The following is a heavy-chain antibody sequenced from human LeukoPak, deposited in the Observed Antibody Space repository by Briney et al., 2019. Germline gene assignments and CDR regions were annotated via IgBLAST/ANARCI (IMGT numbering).Heavy chain of an antibody. Sequence: PGGSLRLSCAASGLTFSSYAMHWVRQAPGKGLEWVAVISYDGSNKYYADSVKGRFTISRDNSKNTLYLQMNSLRAEDTAVYYCARAPTVSQGDYWGQGTLVTVSS. CDR3: ARAPTVSQGDY. J-gene: IGHJ4*02. V-gene: IGHV3-30-3*01. D-gene: IGHD4-17*01. CDR2: ISYDGSNK. CDR1: GLTFSSYA.